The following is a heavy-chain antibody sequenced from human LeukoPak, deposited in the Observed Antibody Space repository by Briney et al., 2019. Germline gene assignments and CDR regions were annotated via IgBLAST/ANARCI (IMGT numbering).Heavy chain of an antibody. Sequence: GRSLRLSCAASGFTFSSYGMHWVRQAPGKGLEWVAVISYDGSNKYYADSVKGRFTISRDNSKNTLYLQMSSLRAEDTAVYYCAKVRRWGQGTLVTVSS. D-gene: IGHD1-14*01. V-gene: IGHV3-30*18. CDR2: ISYDGSNK. CDR3: AKVRR. CDR1: GFTFSSYG. J-gene: IGHJ4*02.